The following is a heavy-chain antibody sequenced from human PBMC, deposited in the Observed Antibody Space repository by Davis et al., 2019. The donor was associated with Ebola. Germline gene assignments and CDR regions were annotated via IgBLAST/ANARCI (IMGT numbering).Heavy chain of an antibody. Sequence: GESLKISCAASGFTFSRYWLSWVRQAPGKGLEWVANIKQDGSEKYYVDSVKGRFTISRDNAKNSLYLQMNSLRAEDTAVYYCAGVGERGYSGYGGNSEVYYYGMDVWGQGTTVTVSS. CDR3: AGVGERGYSGYGGNSEVYYYGMDV. V-gene: IGHV3-7*01. D-gene: IGHD5-12*01. J-gene: IGHJ6*02. CDR2: IKQDGSEK. CDR1: GFTFSRYW.